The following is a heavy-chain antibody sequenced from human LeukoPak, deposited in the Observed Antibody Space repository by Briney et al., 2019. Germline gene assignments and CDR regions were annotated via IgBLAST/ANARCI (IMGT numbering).Heavy chain of an antibody. CDR3: ARGRRGRAVADFFSDYYYMDV. CDR1: GGTFSSYA. D-gene: IGHD6-13*01. V-gene: IGHV1-69*05. CDR2: IIPIFGTA. J-gene: IGHJ6*03. Sequence: SVKVSCKASGGTFSSYAISWVRQAPGQGLEWMGGIIPIFGTANYAQKFQGRVTITTDESTSTAYMELSSLRSKDTAVYYCARGRRGRAVADFFSDYYYMDVWGKGTTVTVSS.